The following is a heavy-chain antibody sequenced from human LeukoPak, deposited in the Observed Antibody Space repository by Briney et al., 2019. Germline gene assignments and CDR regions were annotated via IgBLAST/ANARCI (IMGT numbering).Heavy chain of an antibody. CDR2: ILSHGGDK. CDR1: GFTLSNFG. D-gene: IGHD3-3*01. Sequence: VGSLRLSCEGSGFTLSNFGIQWVRQAPGKGLQWVAFILSHGGDKYYEDSVKSRFIVSRDNSKKIVYLEVNSLRAEDTGVYYSVTWRLAQEFDHWGQGSLVIVSS. V-gene: IGHV3-30*02. CDR3: VTWRLAQEFDH. J-gene: IGHJ4*02.